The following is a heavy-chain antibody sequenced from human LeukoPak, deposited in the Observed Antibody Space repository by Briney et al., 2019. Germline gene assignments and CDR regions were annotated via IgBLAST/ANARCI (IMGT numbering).Heavy chain of an antibody. CDR3: AREDCSGGSCYGY. Sequence: SETLSLTCTVSGGSISSADYYWNWIRQPPGKGLEWIGYIYYSGSTYYNPSLKSRVTISVDTSKNQFSLKLSSVTAADTAVYYCAREDCSGGSCYGYWGQGTLVTVSS. CDR2: IYYSGST. D-gene: IGHD2-15*01. CDR1: GGSISSADYY. V-gene: IGHV4-30-4*08. J-gene: IGHJ4*02.